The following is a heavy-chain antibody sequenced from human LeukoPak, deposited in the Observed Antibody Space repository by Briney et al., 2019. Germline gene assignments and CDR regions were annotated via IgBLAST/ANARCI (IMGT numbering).Heavy chain of an antibody. CDR1: GFTFSSYT. CDR3: ARGSEGYCSGGGCYYGMDV. D-gene: IGHD2-15*01. J-gene: IGHJ6*01. Sequence: GGSLRLSCAASGFTFSSYTMNWVRQAPGKGLEWVSYISSSSSYIYYADSVKGRFTISRDNAENSLYLQMNSLRAEDTAVYYCARGSEGYCSGGGCYYGMDVWGQGTTVTVSS. CDR2: ISSSSSYI. V-gene: IGHV3-21*01.